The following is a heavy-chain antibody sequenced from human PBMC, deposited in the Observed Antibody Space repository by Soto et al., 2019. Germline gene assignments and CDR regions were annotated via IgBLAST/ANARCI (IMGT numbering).Heavy chain of an antibody. J-gene: IGHJ4*02. D-gene: IGHD6-19*01. CDR2: ISATGGTT. CDR1: GFTFSDYA. Sequence: EVHLSESGGGVVQPGGSLRLSCVVSGFTFSDYAMDWVRQAPGKGLEWVSEISATGGTTNYADSVKGRYTISRDNSNDSLYLQLTNLRAEDTAMFYWAKARSAWYGSKKYDFVSGGQGALVTGSS. V-gene: IGHV3-23*01. CDR3: AKARSAWYGSKKYDFVS.